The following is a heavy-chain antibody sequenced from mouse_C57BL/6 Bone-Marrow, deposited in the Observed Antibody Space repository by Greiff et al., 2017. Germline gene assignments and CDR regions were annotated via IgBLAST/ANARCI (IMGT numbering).Heavy chain of an antibody. Sequence: VKLVESGAELVKPGASVKLSCKASGYTFTSYWMQWVKQRPGQGLEWIGEIDPSDSYTNYNQKFKGKATLTVDTSSSTAYMQLSSLTSEDSAVYYCGRYSNGDYFDYWGQGTTLTVSS. CDR3: GRYSNGDYFDY. CDR2: IDPSDSYT. V-gene: IGHV1-50*01. J-gene: IGHJ2*01. D-gene: IGHD2-5*01. CDR1: GYTFTSYW.